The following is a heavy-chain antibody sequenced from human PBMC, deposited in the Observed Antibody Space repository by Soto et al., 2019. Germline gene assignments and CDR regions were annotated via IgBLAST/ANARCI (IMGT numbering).Heavy chain of an antibody. CDR1: GGTFSSYA. CDR3: ARVGVAAAGTGDSSAAFDI. D-gene: IGHD6-13*01. J-gene: IGHJ3*02. Sequence: VSCKASGGTFSSYAISWVRQAPGQGLEWMGGIIPIFGTANYAQKFQGRVTITADESTSTAYMELSSLRSEDTAVYYCARVGVAAAGTGDSSAAFDIWGQGTMVTVSS. CDR2: IIPIFGTA. V-gene: IGHV1-69*01.